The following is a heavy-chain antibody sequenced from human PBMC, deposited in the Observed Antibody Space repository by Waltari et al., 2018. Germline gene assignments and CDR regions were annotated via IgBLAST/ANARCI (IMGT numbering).Heavy chain of an antibody. D-gene: IGHD3-22*01. J-gene: IGHJ2*01. V-gene: IGHV4-39*01. CDR3: ARQDYYYVKGYFDL. Sequence: QLQLQESGPGLVKPSETVSLTCTVSGGSISSVAYYWGWVRQPPGKGLEFIASIFYSGATYYNPSLESRVTISVDTSKNQFSLELTSVTDADTAVYYCARQDYYYVKGYFDLWGRGTLVTVS. CDR2: IFYSGAT. CDR1: GGSISSVAYY.